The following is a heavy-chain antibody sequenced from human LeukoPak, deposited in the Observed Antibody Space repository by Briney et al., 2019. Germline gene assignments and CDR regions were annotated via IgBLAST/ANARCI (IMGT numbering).Heavy chain of an antibody. V-gene: IGHV3-23*01. CDR2: ISGRGDST. J-gene: IGHJ4*02. D-gene: IGHD1-26*01. Sequence: PGGSLRLSCAASGFTFSSYAIIWVRQAPGKGLEWVSTISGRGDSTYYADSVKGRFTISRDNSKNTLYLQMNSLRAEDTAVYYCAASIVGSAGFDYWGQGTLVTVSS. CDR1: GFTFSSYA. CDR3: AASIVGSAGFDY.